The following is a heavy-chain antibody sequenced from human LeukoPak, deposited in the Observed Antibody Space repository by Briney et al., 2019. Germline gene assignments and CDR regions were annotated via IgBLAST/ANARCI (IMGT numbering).Heavy chain of an antibody. CDR2: IRCKAYGGTT. Sequence: PGRSLRLSCTASGFTFGDDAMSWVRQAPGKGLEWVGFIRCKAYGGTTEYAASVKGRFTISRDDSKSIASLQMNSLKTEDTAVYYCTRSLIWQGYDGGVGPEWFDPWGQGTLVTVSS. CDR3: TRSLIWQGYDGGVGPEWFDP. J-gene: IGHJ5*02. V-gene: IGHV3-49*04. D-gene: IGHD5-12*01. CDR1: GFTFGDDA.